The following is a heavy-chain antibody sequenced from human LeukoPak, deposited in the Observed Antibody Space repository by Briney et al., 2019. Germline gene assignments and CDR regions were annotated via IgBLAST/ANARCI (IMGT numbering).Heavy chain of an antibody. CDR2: IYHSGGT. V-gene: IGHV4-38-2*01. Sequence: SETLSLTCAVSGYSLSSGYYWGWIRQPPGKGLGWIGSIYHSGGTYYNPSHKSRVTISVDTSKNQFSLKLSSVTAADTAVYYCARHLGSGWYGAFDIWGQGTMVTVSS. CDR1: GYSLSSGYY. D-gene: IGHD6-19*01. CDR3: ARHLGSGWYGAFDI. J-gene: IGHJ3*02.